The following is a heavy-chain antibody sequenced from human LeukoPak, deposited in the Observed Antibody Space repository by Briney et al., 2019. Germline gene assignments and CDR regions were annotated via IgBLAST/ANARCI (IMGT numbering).Heavy chain of an antibody. CDR1: GGSISSSSYF. Sequence: KPSETLSLTCTVSGGSISSSSYFWGWIRQPPGKGLEWIGSISFTGSTYYNSSLKSRVTLSVDTSKNQFSLKLSSVTAADTAVYYCARLKSMVYGFDYWGQGTLVTVSS. CDR2: ISFTGST. V-gene: IGHV4-39*01. D-gene: IGHD2-8*01. J-gene: IGHJ4*02. CDR3: ARLKSMVYGFDY.